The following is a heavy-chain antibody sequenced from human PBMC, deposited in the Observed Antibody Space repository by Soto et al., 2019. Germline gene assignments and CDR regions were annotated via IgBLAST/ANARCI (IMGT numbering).Heavy chain of an antibody. D-gene: IGHD7-27*01. V-gene: IGHV4-30-4*08. CDR3: ARGPSGDKVHY. J-gene: IGHJ4*02. CDR2: IYYSGST. Sequence: SVTLSLTWTVSGGSIISGGYYWSWIRQHPGKGLEWIGYIYYSGSTYYNPSLKSRVTISVDTSKNHFSLTLSSVTAADTAVYYCARGPSGDKVHYWGQGALVTVSS. CDR1: GGSIISGGYY.